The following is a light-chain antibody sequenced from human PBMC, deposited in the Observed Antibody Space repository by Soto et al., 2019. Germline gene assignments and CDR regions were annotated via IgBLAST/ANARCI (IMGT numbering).Light chain of an antibody. V-gene: IGLV2-14*01. Sequence: QSALTQPASVSGSPGQSITISCTGTSSDVGGYKYVSWYQQHPDKAPKLIIFEVSNRPSGVSDRFSGSKSGNTASLTISGLQADDEADYYCSSYTSSTALYVFGTGTKLTVL. J-gene: IGLJ1*01. CDR3: SSYTSSTALYV. CDR1: SSDVGGYKY. CDR2: EVS.